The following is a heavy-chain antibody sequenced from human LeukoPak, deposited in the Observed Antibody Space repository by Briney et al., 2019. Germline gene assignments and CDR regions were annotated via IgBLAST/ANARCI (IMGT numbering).Heavy chain of an antibody. CDR3: ARDLKRRVYYDSSGSDDAFDI. CDR1: GFTVSSNY. D-gene: IGHD3-22*01. J-gene: IGHJ3*02. Sequence: GGSLRLSCAASGFTVSSNYMSWVRQAPGKGLEWVSSISSSSNYIYYAGSVKGRFTISRDNAKNSLYLQMNSLRAEDTAVFYCARDLKRRVYYDSSGSDDAFDIWGQGTMVTVSS. CDR2: ISSSSNYI. V-gene: IGHV3-21*01.